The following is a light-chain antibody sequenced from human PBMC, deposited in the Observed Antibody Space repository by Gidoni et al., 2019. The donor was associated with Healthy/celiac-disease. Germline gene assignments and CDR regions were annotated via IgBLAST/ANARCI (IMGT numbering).Light chain of an antibody. V-gene: IGLV2-14*01. CDR3: SSYTSSSTYV. Sequence: QSALTQPASVSGSPGQSITISCTGTSSDVGGYHSVSWYQQHPGKAPKLMIYYVSNRPSGVSNRFSGSKSGNTASLTISGLQAEDEADYYCSSYTSSSTYVFGTGTKVTVL. J-gene: IGLJ1*01. CDR2: YVS. CDR1: SSDVGGYHS.